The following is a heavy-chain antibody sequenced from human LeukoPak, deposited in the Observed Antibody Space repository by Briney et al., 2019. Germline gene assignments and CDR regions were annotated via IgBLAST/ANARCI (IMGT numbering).Heavy chain of an antibody. V-gene: IGHV4-59*02. CDR2: IYYSGST. Sequence: PSETLSLTCTVSRDSVSSYYWSWIRQPPGKGLEWIGYIYYSGSTNYNPSLKSRVTISVDTSKNQFSLKLSSVTAAGTAVYYCARVQNYYDSSGYYYYFDYWRQGTLVTVSS. J-gene: IGHJ4*02. D-gene: IGHD3-22*01. CDR3: ARVQNYYDSSGYYYYFDY. CDR1: RDSVSSYY.